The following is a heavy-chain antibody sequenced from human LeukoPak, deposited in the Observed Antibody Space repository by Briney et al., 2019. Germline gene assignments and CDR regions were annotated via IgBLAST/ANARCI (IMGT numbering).Heavy chain of an antibody. Sequence: SETLSLTCTVSGGSICSGGYYWSWIRQHPGKGLEWIGYIYYSGSTYYNPSLKSRVTISVDTSKNQFSLKLSSVTAADTAVYYCARGRGRSSYLFDPWGQGTLVTVSS. CDR3: ARGRGRSSYLFDP. CDR2: IYYSGST. J-gene: IGHJ5*02. V-gene: IGHV4-31*03. D-gene: IGHD5-18*01. CDR1: GGSICSGGYY.